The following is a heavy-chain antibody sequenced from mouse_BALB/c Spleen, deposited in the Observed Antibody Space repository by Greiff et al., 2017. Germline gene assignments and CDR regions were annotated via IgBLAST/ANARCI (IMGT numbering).Heavy chain of an antibody. J-gene: IGHJ2*01. Sequence: EVKLQESGPSLVKPSQTLSLTCSVTGDSITSGYWNWIRKFPGNKLEYMGYISYSGSTYYNPSLKSRISITRDTSKNQYYLQLNSVTTEDTATYYCARRDYDYDGGGYFDDWGQGTTLTVSS. CDR3: ARRDYDYDGGGYFDD. V-gene: IGHV3-8*02. D-gene: IGHD2-4*01. CDR1: GDSITSGY. CDR2: ISYSGST.